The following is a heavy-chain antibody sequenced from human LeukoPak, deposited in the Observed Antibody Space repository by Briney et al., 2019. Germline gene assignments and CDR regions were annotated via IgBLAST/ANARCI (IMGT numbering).Heavy chain of an antibody. CDR3: ARLSGSYGLYYFDY. D-gene: IGHD1-26*01. J-gene: IGHJ4*02. CDR1: GGSISSYY. V-gene: IGHV4-59*01. Sequence: TLETLSLTCTVTGGSISSYYWSWIRQPPGKGLEWIGYIYYSGSTNYNPSLKSRVTISVDTSKNQFSLKLSSVTAADTAVYYCARLSGSYGLYYFDYWGQGTLVTVSS. CDR2: IYYSGST.